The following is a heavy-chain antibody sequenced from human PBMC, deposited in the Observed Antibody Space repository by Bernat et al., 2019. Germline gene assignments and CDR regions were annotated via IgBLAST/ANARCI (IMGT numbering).Heavy chain of an antibody. CDR3: ARITMVRGDFYGMDV. D-gene: IGHD3-10*01. J-gene: IGHJ6*02. CDR2: IDWDDDK. Sequence: QVTLRESGPALVKPTQTLTLTCTFSGFSLSTSGICVSWIRQPPGKALEWLALIDWDDDKYYSTSLKTRLTISKDTSKNQVVLTMTNMDPVDTATYYCARITMVRGDFYGMDVWGQGTTVAVSS. V-gene: IGHV2-70*01. CDR1: GFSLSTSGIC.